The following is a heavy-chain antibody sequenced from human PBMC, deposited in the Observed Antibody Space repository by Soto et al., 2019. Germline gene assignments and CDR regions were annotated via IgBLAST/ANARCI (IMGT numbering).Heavy chain of an antibody. J-gene: IGHJ6*02. CDR3: AKDEGEYSGYYYYGMDV. CDR2: ISYDGSNK. Sequence: QVQLVESGGGVVQPGRSLRLSCAASGFTFSSYGMHWVRQAPGKGLEWVAVISYDGSNKYYADSVKGRFTISRDNSKNTLYLQMNSLRAEDTAVYYCAKDEGEYSGYYYYGMDVWGQGTTVTVSS. V-gene: IGHV3-30*18. CDR1: GFTFSSYG. D-gene: IGHD5-12*01.